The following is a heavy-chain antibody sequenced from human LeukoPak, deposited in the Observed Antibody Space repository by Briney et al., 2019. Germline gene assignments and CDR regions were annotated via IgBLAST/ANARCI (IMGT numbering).Heavy chain of an antibody. CDR3: ARHGSGTSLALYP. V-gene: IGHV4-59*08. D-gene: IGHD3-10*01. Sequence: SETLSLPCTVSGGSMSSYYWSWIRQSPGKGLEWVGYISYSGTTTYNPSLKSRVTISLGTSKNRFSLNLTSVTAADTAVYYCARHGSGTSLALYPWGQGTLVTVSS. CDR1: GGSMSSYY. J-gene: IGHJ5*02. CDR2: ISYSGTT.